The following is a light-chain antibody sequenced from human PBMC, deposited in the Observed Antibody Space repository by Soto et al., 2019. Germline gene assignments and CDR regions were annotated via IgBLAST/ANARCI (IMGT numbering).Light chain of an antibody. Sequence: QSALTQPASVSGSPGQSITISCTGTSSDVGGYNYVSWYQQHPGKAPKLMIYEVSNRPSGVSNRFSGSKSGNTASLTISGLQAEDEADYYCSSYTISSTVFVGGTKVTVL. J-gene: IGLJ3*02. CDR3: SSYTISSTV. CDR1: SSDVGGYNY. CDR2: EVS. V-gene: IGLV2-14*01.